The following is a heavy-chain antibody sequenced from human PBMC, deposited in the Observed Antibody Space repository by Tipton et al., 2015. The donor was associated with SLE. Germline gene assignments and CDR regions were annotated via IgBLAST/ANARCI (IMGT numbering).Heavy chain of an antibody. CDR3: AERYDTFEI. J-gene: IGHJ3*02. CDR2: ISAYTGET. V-gene: IGHV1-18*01. D-gene: IGHD1-1*01. Sequence: QSGAEVKKPGASVKVSCKASGYTFTSYDITWVRQAPGQGLEWMGWISAYTGETNSAQRFQGRVTMTTDTSRTTAYMELGSLRSDDTAVYYCAERYDTFEIWGQGTMITVSS. CDR1: GYTFTSYD.